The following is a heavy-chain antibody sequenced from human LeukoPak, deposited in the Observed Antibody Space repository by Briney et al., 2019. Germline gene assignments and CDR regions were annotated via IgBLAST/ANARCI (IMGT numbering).Heavy chain of an antibody. CDR3: ARDGSGYGNYYYYMDV. CDR1: GGSISSSSYY. J-gene: IGHJ6*03. V-gene: IGHV4-61*02. Sequence: SETLSLTCTVSGGSISSSSYYWSWIRQPAGKGLEWIGRIYTSGSTNYNPSLKSRVTISVDTSKNQFSLKLSSVTAADTAVYYCARDGSGYGNYYYYMDVWGKGTTVTVSS. CDR2: IYTSGST. D-gene: IGHD3-22*01.